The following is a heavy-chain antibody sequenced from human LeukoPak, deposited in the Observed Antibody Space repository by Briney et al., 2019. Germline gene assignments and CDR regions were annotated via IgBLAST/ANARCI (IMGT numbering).Heavy chain of an antibody. CDR2: ISAYSGDT. CDR1: GYTFTSYG. Sequence: ASVKVSCKASGYTFTSYGISWVRQAPGQGLEWMGWISAYSGDTNHAQIFQGRVTLTTDTSTDTAHMELRSLRSDDTAVYYCARDLSSWRDDYSNHWGQGTLVTVSS. CDR3: ARDLSSWRDDYSNH. V-gene: IGHV1-18*01. D-gene: IGHD4-11*01. J-gene: IGHJ5*02.